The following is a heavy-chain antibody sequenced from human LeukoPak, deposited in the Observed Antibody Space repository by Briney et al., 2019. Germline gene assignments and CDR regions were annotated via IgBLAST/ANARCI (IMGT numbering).Heavy chain of an antibody. D-gene: IGHD2-15*01. CDR3: AREDCSGGSCYLDY. CDR1: GGSISSYY. Sequence: SETLSLTCTVSGGSISSYYWSWIRQPPGKGLKWIGYLYYSGSTNYNPSLKSRVTISVNTSKNQFSLKLSSVTAADTAVYYCAREDCSGGSCYLDYWGQGTLVTVSS. CDR2: LYYSGST. J-gene: IGHJ4*02. V-gene: IGHV4-59*01.